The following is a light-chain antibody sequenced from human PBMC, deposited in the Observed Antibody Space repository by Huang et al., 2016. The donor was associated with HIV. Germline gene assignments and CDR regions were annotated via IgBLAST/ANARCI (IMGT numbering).Light chain of an antibody. CDR2: EAS. CDR3: QERSNWPLWA. CDR1: QSVGTS. Sequence: EIVLTQSPATLSLSPGERATLSCRASQSVGTSLAWYQHKPGQAPRLLISEASSRATGIPARFSGSGSGTDFTLTISSLEPEDFAVYYCQERSNWPLWAFGQGTKVEVK. V-gene: IGKV3-11*01. J-gene: IGKJ1*01.